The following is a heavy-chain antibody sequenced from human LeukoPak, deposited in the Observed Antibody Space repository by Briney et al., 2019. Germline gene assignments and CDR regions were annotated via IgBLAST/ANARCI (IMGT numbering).Heavy chain of an antibody. D-gene: IGHD6-13*01. CDR3: AKDIGYSSSFDY. J-gene: IGHJ4*02. CDR2: ISGDGVTT. CDR1: GFTLTTYA. Sequence: HPGGSLRLSCAASGFTLTTYAMTWVRQAPGKGLEWVSAISGDGVTTYYADSVRGRFTVSKDNSENTLYLQMNSLRAEDTALYYCAKDIGYSSSFDYWGQGTLVTVSS. V-gene: IGHV3-23*01.